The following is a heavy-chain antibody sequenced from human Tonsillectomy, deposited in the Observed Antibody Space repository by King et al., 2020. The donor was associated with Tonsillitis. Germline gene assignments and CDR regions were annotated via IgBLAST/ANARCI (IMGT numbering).Heavy chain of an antibody. CDR3: AKDALSGSYGYYFDY. D-gene: IGHD1-26*01. CDR2: ISYDGSNK. Sequence: VQLVESGGGVVQPGRSLRLSCAASGFTFSGYAMHWVRQAPGRGLEWVAVISYDGSNKYYADSVRGRFTISRDNSKNTLYLHMTSLGVEDTAVFYCAKDALSGSYGYYFDYWGQGTLVTVSS. V-gene: IGHV3-30-3*01. J-gene: IGHJ4*02. CDR1: GFTFSGYA.